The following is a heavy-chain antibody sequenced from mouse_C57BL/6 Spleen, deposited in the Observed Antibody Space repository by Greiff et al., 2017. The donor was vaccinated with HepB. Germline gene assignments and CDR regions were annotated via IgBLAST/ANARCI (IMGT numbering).Heavy chain of an antibody. CDR2: IDPETGGT. J-gene: IGHJ2*01. Sequence: QVQLQQSGAELVRPVASVTLSCKASGSTFTDYEMHWVKQTPVHGLEWIGAIDPETGGTAYNQKFKGKAILTADKSSSTAYMELRSLTSEDSAVYYCTSSGPSGYWGQVTPLTVSS. V-gene: IGHV1-15*01. D-gene: IGHD6-1*01. CDR3: TSSGPSGY. CDR1: GSTFTDYE.